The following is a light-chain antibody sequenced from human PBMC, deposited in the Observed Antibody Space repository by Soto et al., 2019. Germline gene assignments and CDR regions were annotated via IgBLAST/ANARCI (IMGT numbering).Light chain of an antibody. Sequence: QSALTQPPSASGSPGQSVTISCTGTSSDVGGYNFVSWYQQYPGKAPKLIIYEVSNRPSGVSDRFSASKSGNTASLTISGLQTEDEADYYCSSYSSTSALGVFGGGTQLTVL. CDR2: EVS. V-gene: IGLV2-14*01. CDR1: SSDVGGYNF. CDR3: SSYSSTSALGV. J-gene: IGLJ7*01.